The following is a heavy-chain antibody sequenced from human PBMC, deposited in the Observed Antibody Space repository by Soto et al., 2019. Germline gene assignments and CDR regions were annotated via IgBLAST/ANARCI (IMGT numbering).Heavy chain of an antibody. CDR2: INPKSGDT. J-gene: IGHJ4*02. Sequence: SVKVSCMASGYTFTGYYMHWVRQAPLQGLEWMGWINPKSGDTQYAQKFQGRVTMTRDTCISTAYMELSSLRSDDTAVFYCTCTSYTTQSDFDCWGQRTLVTVSS. CDR3: TCTSYTTQSDFDC. D-gene: IGHD1-26*01. V-gene: IGHV1-2*02. CDR1: GYTFTGYY.